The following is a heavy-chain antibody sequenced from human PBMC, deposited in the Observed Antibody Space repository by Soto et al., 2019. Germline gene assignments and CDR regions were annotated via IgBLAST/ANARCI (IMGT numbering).Heavy chain of an antibody. CDR3: ATTVRYFDWGGPRDAFDI. Sequence: HPGGSLRLSCAASGFTFSSYAMSWVRQAPGKGLEWVSAISGGGGSTYYADSVKGRFTISRDNSKNTLYLQMNSLRAEDTAVYYCATTVRYFDWGGPRDAFDIWGQGTMVTVSS. CDR2: ISGGGGST. J-gene: IGHJ3*02. D-gene: IGHD3-9*01. CDR1: GFTFSSYA. V-gene: IGHV3-23*01.